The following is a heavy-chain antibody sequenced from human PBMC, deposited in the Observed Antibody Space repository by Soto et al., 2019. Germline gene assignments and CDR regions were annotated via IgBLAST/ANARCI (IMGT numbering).Heavy chain of an antibody. D-gene: IGHD6-19*01. J-gene: IGHJ5*02. V-gene: IGHV1-46*01. CDR1: GYTFTSYY. CDR2: INPSGGST. CDR3: ARDAESAVAGTNSWWFDP. Sequence: GASVKVSCKASGYTFTSYYMHWVRQAPGQGLEWMGIINPSGGSTSYAQKFQGRVTMTRDTSTSTVYMELSSLRSEDTAVYYCARDAESAVAGTNSWWFDPWGQGTLVTVSS.